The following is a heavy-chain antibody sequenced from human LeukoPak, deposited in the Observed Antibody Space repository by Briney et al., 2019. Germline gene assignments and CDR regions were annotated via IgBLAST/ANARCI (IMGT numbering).Heavy chain of an antibody. V-gene: IGHV3-30*02. D-gene: IGHD2-2*01. J-gene: IGHJ4*02. CDR1: GFTFSGYG. CDR3: AKDLKWANVVVVPGFDS. Sequence: GGSLRLSCAASGFTFSGYGVHWVRQTPGKGLEWVASILYDGSKKYYADSVEGRFTVSRDNSKNTLSLQMDSLRTEDTALYYCAKDLKWANVVVVPGFDSWGQGTLVTVSS. CDR2: ILYDGSKK.